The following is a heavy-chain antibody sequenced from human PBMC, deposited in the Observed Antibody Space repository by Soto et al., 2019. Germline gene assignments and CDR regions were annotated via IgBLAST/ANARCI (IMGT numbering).Heavy chain of an antibody. J-gene: IGHJ2*01. D-gene: IGHD2-21*02. CDR1: GFTFSTYA. CDR2: ISGSGGNT. CDR3: ARKLGDSYLYFDL. V-gene: IGHV3-23*01. Sequence: EVQLLESGGGLVQPGGSLRLSCVASGFTFSTYAMTWVRQAPGKGLEWVSTISGSGGNTYYADSVKGRFTISRDNSKNTLFLQMNSLSAEDTAVFYCARKLGDSYLYFDLWGRGTLVTVSS.